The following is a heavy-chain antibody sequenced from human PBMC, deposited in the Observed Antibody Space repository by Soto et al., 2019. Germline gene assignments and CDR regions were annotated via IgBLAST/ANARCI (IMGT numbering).Heavy chain of an antibody. CDR1: GFTFRNYG. CDR2: IWYDGSNK. CDR3: ARGRDGYNPDY. V-gene: IGHV3-33*01. Sequence: QVQLVESGGGVVQPGRSLRLSCAASGFTFRNYGMHWVRQAPGKGLEWMADIWYDGSNKYYADSVKGRFTISRDNSKNTLYLQMNSLRDEDTAVYYCARGRDGYNPDYWGQGTLVTVSS. D-gene: IGHD5-12*01. J-gene: IGHJ4*02.